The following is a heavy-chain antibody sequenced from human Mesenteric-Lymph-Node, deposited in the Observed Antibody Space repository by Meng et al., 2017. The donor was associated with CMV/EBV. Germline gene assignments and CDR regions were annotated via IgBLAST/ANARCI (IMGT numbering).Heavy chain of an antibody. CDR1: GGSLSSGIYF. V-gene: IGHV4-31*03. Sequence: SETLSLTCSVSGGSLSSGIYFWSWIRQHPGKGLEWIGDIYYSGSPSYSTNTYYNQSLKSRLIMSVDTSKSQFSLRLSSVTAADTAVYYCARGYCGGDCYPGVFDYWGQGTLVTVSS. CDR2: IYYSGSP. J-gene: IGHJ4*02. D-gene: IGHD2-21*01. CDR3: ARGYCGGDCYPGVFDY.